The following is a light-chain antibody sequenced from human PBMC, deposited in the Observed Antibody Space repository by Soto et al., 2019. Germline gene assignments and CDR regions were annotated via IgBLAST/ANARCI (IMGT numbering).Light chain of an antibody. CDR3: QQRSNWPLIT. V-gene: IGKV3D-11*01. Sequence: EIVLTQSPATLSLSPGERATLSCRASQGVSSSLAWYQQKPGQAPRLLIYDASNRATGIPARFSGSGPGTDFTLTISSLEPEDFAVYYCQQRSNWPLITFGQGTRLEIK. CDR2: DAS. J-gene: IGKJ5*01. CDR1: QGVSSS.